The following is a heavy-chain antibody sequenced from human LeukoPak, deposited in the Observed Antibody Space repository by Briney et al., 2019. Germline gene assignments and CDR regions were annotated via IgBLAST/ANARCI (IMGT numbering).Heavy chain of an antibody. CDR2: ICWNSGSI. CDR1: VPLYYYC. Sequence: GGVLRLSCSASWVPLYYYCLHRGRQASREGLEWGSGICWNSGSIGYADSVKGRVTISRDNGKNSLYLQMNSLRAEDTALYYCAKDRSLGYCSGGSCPSLVGDYWGQGTLVTVSS. CDR3: AKDRSLGYCSGGSCPSLVGDY. D-gene: IGHD2-15*01. J-gene: IGHJ4*02. V-gene: IGHV3-9*01.